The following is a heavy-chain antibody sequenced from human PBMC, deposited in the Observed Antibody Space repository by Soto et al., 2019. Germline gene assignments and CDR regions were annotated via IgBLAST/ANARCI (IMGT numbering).Heavy chain of an antibody. CDR1: GFTFSSYA. V-gene: IGHV3-23*01. D-gene: IGHD6-19*01. CDR3: AKADRIAVAGTLGY. Sequence: GGSLRLSCAASGFTFSSYAMSWVRQAPGKGPEWVSAISGSGGSTYYADSVKGRFTISRDNSKNTLYLQMNSLRAEDTAVYYCAKADRIAVAGTLGYWGQGTLVTVSS. J-gene: IGHJ4*02. CDR2: ISGSGGST.